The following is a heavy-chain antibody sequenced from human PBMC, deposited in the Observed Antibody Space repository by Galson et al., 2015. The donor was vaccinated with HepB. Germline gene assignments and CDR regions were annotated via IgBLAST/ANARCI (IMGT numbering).Heavy chain of an antibody. V-gene: IGHV3-21*05. Sequence: SLRLSCAASGFTFSSYGMSWVRQAPGKGLEWVSYISSSSSYTNYADSVKGRFTISRDNAKNSLYLQMNSLRAEDTAVYYCARDSTTMIVVVSHYVPDVWGQGTTFTVSS. CDR1: GFTFSSYG. CDR2: ISSSSSYT. CDR3: ARDSTTMIVVVSHYVPDV. J-gene: IGHJ6*02. D-gene: IGHD3-22*01.